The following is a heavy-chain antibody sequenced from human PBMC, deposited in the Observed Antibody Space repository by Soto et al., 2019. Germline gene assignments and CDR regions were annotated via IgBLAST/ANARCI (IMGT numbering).Heavy chain of an antibody. J-gene: IGHJ5*02. D-gene: IGHD3-9*01. V-gene: IGHV3-21*01. CDR2: ISSSSSYI. CDR1: GFTFSSYS. CDR3: AREIGYYDILTGYSGNWFDP. Sequence: LRLSCAASGFTFSSYSMNWVRQAPGKGLEWVSSISSSSSYIYYADSVKGRFTISRDNAKNSLYLQMNSLRAEDTAVYYCAREIGYYDILTGYSGNWFDPWGQGTLVTVSS.